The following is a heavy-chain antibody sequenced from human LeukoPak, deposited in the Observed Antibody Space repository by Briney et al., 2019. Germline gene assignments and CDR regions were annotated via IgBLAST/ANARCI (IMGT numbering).Heavy chain of an antibody. CDR3: ARGAITMVRGVNRPRFDP. D-gene: IGHD3-10*01. Sequence: EASVKVSCKASGYTFISYAMNWVRQAPGQGLEWMGWINTNTANPTYAQGFTGRFVFSLDTSVSTAYLQISSLKAEDTAVYYCARGAITMVRGVNRPRFDPWGQGTLVTVSS. CDR1: GYTFISYA. CDR2: INTNTANP. V-gene: IGHV7-4-1*02. J-gene: IGHJ5*02.